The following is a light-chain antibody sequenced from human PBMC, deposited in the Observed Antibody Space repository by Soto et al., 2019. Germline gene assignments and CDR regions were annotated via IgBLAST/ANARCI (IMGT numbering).Light chain of an antibody. CDR3: SSYTSSSLYV. Sequence: QSALTQPASVSGSPGHSITISCTGTSSDVGGYNYVSWYQQLPGKAPKLMIYDVSDRPSGVSNRYSGSKSGITASLTISGLQAEDEADYYCSSYTSSSLYVFGTGTKLTVL. V-gene: IGLV2-14*01. CDR2: DVS. CDR1: SSDVGGYNY. J-gene: IGLJ1*01.